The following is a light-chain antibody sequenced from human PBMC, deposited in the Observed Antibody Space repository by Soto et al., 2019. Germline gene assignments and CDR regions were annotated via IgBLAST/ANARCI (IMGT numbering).Light chain of an antibody. CDR1: QSVLYSSDNKNY. CDR3: QQYYTTPWT. Sequence: DIVMTQSPDSLAVSLGERATINCKSSQSVLYSSDNKNYLTWYQQRPGQPPKLLIYWASTRESGVPDRFSGSGSGTDFTLTISSLQAEDVAVYYCQQYYTTPWTFGQGTKAEI. CDR2: WAS. V-gene: IGKV4-1*01. J-gene: IGKJ1*01.